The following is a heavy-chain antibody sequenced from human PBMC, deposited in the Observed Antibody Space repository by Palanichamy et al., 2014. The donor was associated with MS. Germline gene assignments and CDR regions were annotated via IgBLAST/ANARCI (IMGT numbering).Heavy chain of an antibody. CDR2: ISYDGSNK. J-gene: IGHJ4*02. D-gene: IGHD6-13*01. Sequence: QVQLVEVWGGVVQPRRSLRLSCAASGFTFSSYGMHWVRQAPGKGLEWVAVISYDGSNKYYADSVKGRFTISRDNSKNTLYLQMNSLRAEDTAVYYCAKDQPRAIAAGTDYWGQGTLVTVSS. CDR1: GFTFSSYG. CDR3: AKDQPRAIAAGTDY. V-gene: IGHV3-30*18.